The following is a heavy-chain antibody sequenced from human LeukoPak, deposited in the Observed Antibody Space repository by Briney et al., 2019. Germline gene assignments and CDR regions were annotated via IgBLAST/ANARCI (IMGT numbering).Heavy chain of an antibody. CDR1: GYTFTGYY. V-gene: IGHV1-2*02. CDR3: ARGGITMIVVVSTPTDY. CDR2: INPNSGGT. Sequence: ASVKVSCKASGYTFTGYYMHWVRQAPRQGLEWMGWINPNSGGTNYAQKFQGRVTMTRDTSISTAYMELSRLRSDDTAVYYCARGGITMIVVVSTPTDYWGQGTLVTVSS. D-gene: IGHD3-22*01. J-gene: IGHJ4*02.